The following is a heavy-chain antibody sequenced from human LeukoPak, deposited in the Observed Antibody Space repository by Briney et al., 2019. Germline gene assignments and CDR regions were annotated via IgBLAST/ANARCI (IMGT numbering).Heavy chain of an antibody. V-gene: IGHV1-2*02. Sequence: ASVKDSCKASGYTFTGYYMHWVRQAPGQGLEWMGWINPNSGGTNYAQKFQGRVTMTRDTSIIVYMDLSRLRSDDTAVYYCARGAHYHDSSDGYDYWGQGTLVTVSS. CDR2: INPNSGGT. J-gene: IGHJ4*02. CDR3: ARGAHYHDSSDGYDY. CDR1: GYTFTGYY. D-gene: IGHD3-22*01.